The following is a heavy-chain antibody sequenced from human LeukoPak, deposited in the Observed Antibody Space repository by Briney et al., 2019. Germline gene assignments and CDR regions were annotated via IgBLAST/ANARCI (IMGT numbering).Heavy chain of an antibody. Sequence: PGRSLRLSCAASGFTFSSYAMTWVRQAPGKGLEWVSAFSGSGRSTHYADSVKGRFTISRDNSKNTLHLQMNSLRAEDTAIYYCAKANGSYLFDYWGQGTLVTVSS. CDR2: FSGSGRST. CDR3: AKANGSYLFDY. J-gene: IGHJ4*02. D-gene: IGHD1-26*01. V-gene: IGHV3-23*01. CDR1: GFTFSSYA.